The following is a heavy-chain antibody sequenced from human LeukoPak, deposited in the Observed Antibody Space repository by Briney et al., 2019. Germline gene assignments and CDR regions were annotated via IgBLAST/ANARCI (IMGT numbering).Heavy chain of an antibody. Sequence: SETLSLTCTVSGGSISSYYWSWIRQPPGKGLEWIGYIYYSGSTNYNPSLKSRVTISVDTSKNQFSLKLSSVTAADTAVYYCARASVYYAFDIWGQGTMVTVSS. V-gene: IGHV4-59*01. J-gene: IGHJ3*02. CDR2: IYYSGST. D-gene: IGHD3-10*01. CDR3: ARASVYYAFDI. CDR1: GGSISSYY.